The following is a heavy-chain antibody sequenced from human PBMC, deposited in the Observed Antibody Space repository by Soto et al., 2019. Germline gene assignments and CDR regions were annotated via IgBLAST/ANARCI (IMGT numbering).Heavy chain of an antibody. Sequence: XVSLRLSCAVSGFVFSSYDMHWVRQAPGKGLEWVAVISNDGSNKDYADSVKGRFTISRDNSKITLYLQMNGLRAEDTAVYYCAKGKTIFGVVVVSEYWGQGTLVTVSS. D-gene: IGHD3-3*01. V-gene: IGHV3-30*18. CDR1: GFVFSSYD. CDR3: AKGKTIFGVVVVSEY. J-gene: IGHJ4*01. CDR2: ISNDGSNK.